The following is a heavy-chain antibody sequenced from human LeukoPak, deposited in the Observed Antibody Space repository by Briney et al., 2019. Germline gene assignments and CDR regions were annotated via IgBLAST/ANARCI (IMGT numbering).Heavy chain of an antibody. J-gene: IGHJ4*02. CDR2: IKSRTDGGTT. CDR3: ITFSMIVVVITD. V-gene: IGHV3-15*01. D-gene: IGHD3-22*01. Sequence: GGSLRLSCAASGFTFSSAWMSWVRQAPGKGVEWVGRIKSRTDGGTTDYAAPVKGRFTISRDDSKNTLYLQMNSLKTEDTAVYYCITFSMIVVVITDWGQGTLVTVSS. CDR1: GFTFSSAW.